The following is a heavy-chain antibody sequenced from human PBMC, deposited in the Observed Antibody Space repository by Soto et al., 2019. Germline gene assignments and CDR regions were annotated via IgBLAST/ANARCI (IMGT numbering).Heavy chain of an antibody. Sequence: QVQLVESGGGLVKPGGSLRLSCTASRFTFSDYHMSWIRQAPGKGLEWVSYITTSGSTIYYADSVKGRFTLSRDNAKKSVYMQMNSLRAEDTAVYYCARVRGSGKYYFDYWGQGTLVTVSS. J-gene: IGHJ4*02. CDR1: RFTFSDYH. CDR2: ITTSGSTI. CDR3: ARVRGSGKYYFDY. V-gene: IGHV3-11*01. D-gene: IGHD3-10*01.